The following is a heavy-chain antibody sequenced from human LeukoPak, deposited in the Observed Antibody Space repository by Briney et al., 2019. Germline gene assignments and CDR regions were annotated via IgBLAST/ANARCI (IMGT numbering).Heavy chain of an antibody. J-gene: IGHJ3*02. CDR3: TRGYCSGGSCFRAFDI. D-gene: IGHD2-15*01. CDR2: IRSKAYGGTT. V-gene: IGHV3-49*04. CDR1: GFTFGDYA. Sequence: GGSLRLSCTTSGFTFGDYAMGWVRQAPGKGLEWVGFIRSKAYGGTTEYAASVKGRFTISRDDSKSIAYLEMNSLKTEDTAEYSCTRGYCSGGSCFRAFDIWGQGTMVTVSS.